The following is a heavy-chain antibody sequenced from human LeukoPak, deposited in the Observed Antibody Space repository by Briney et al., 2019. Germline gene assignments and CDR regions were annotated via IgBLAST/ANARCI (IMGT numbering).Heavy chain of an antibody. D-gene: IGHD2-2*01. CDR2: IYYSGIT. CDR1: GGSVTTSSFY. J-gene: IGHJ3*02. CDR3: AKSGPAAGRPDAFDI. Sequence: SETLSLTCTLSGGSVTTSSFYWAWIRQPPGKGLECIRTIYYSGITYYHSSLKSRATISVDTSKNQFSLKLNSVTTADTAVYFCAKSGPAAGRPDAFDIWGQGTMVTVSS. V-gene: IGHV4-39*07.